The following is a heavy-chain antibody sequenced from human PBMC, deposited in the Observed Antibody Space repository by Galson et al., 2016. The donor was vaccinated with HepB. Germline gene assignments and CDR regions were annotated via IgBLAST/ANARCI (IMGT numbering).Heavy chain of an antibody. CDR3: AGETT. CDR1: GDTFSSSA. J-gene: IGHJ5*02. Sequence: SVKVSCKASGDTFSSSAISWVRQAPGQGLEWMGGIIPIFGTANYAQKFEGRVTISADKSTSTAYMELSSLRSEDSAVYYCAGETTWGQGTLVTASS. D-gene: IGHD1-1*01. CDR2: IIPIFGTA. V-gene: IGHV1-69*06.